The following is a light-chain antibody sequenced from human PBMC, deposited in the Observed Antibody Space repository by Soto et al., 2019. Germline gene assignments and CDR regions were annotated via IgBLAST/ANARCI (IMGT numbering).Light chain of an antibody. CDR3: QQYDDYIT. V-gene: IGKV1-5*01. CDR2: AAS. Sequence: DIQMTQSPSTLSASVGDSVTITCRASQSINDWLAWYQQKPGKAPKLLIYAASTLENGVPSRFTGSGSETEFTLTVNSLQPEDSATYYCQQYDDYITFGQGTRLEIK. J-gene: IGKJ5*01. CDR1: QSINDW.